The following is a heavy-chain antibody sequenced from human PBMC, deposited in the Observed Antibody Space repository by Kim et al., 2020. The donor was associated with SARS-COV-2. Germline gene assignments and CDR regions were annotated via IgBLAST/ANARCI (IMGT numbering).Heavy chain of an antibody. CDR2: ISYDGSNK. J-gene: IGHJ4*02. Sequence: GESLRLSCAASGFTFSSYGMHWVRQAPGKGLEWVAVISYDGSNKYYADSVKGRFTISRDNSKNTLYLQMNSLRAEDTAVYYCAKDPLRYYDFWRPTGPAYYFDYWGQGTLVTVSS. V-gene: IGHV3-30*18. CDR3: AKDPLRYYDFWRPTGPAYYFDY. CDR1: GFTFSSYG. D-gene: IGHD3-3*01.